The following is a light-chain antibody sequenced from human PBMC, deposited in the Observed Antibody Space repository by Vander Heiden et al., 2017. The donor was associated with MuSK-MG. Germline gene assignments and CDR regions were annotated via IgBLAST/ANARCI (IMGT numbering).Light chain of an antibody. CDR2: DGS. J-gene: IGLJ2*01. Sequence: QSALTQPRSVSGSPGQSVTISCTGTSSDVGGYNYVSWYQQHPGKAPKLMVYDGSKRPSGVPDRFSGSKAGNTASVTISGLQAEEEADYYCCSYAGSYTFVFGGGTKLTVL. CDR3: CSYAGSYTFV. V-gene: IGLV2-11*01. CDR1: SSDVGGYNY.